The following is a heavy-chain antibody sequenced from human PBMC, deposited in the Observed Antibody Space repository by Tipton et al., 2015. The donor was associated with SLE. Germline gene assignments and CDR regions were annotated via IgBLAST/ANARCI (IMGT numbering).Heavy chain of an antibody. CDR2: INHRGST. V-gene: IGHV4-34*01. J-gene: IGHJ4*02. CDR3: ARGSHVLLDY. CDR1: GGSFSGYY. D-gene: IGHD3-10*01. Sequence: TLSLTCEVYGGSFSGYYWSWIRQPPGKGLEWIGEINHRGSTNYNPSLKSRVTISVDTSKNQFSLKLSSVTAADTAVYYCARGSHVLLDYWGQGTLVTVSS.